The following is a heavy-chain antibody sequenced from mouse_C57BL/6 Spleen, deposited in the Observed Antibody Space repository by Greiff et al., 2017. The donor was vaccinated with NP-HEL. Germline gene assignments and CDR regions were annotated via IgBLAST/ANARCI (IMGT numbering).Heavy chain of an antibody. Sequence: QVQLQQPGAELVKPGASVKLSCKASGYTFTSYWMQWVNQRPGQGLEWIGAIDPSDSYTNYNHKFKGKATLTVDTSASTVYMQISSLTSEDSAVYYGARWAVSLDYWGQGTTLTVSS. V-gene: IGHV1-50*01. J-gene: IGHJ2*01. CDR3: ARWAVSLDY. D-gene: IGHD1-1*01. CDR1: GYTFTSYW. CDR2: IDPSDSYT.